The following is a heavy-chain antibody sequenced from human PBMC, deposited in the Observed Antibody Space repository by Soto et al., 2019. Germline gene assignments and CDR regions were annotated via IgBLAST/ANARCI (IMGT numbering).Heavy chain of an antibody. J-gene: IGHJ4*02. Sequence: GGSLRLSCAASGFTFSNAWMSWVRQAPGKGLEWVGRIKSKTDGGTTDYAAPVKGRFTISRDDSKNTLYLQMNSLKTEDTAVYYCTTDPISSLSIAAPLDYWGQGTLVTVSS. D-gene: IGHD6-6*01. V-gene: IGHV3-15*01. CDR2: IKSKTDGGTT. CDR3: TTDPISSLSIAAPLDY. CDR1: GFTFSNAW.